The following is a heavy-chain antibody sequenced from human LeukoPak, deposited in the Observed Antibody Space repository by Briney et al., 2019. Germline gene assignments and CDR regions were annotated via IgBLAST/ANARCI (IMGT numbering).Heavy chain of an antibody. V-gene: IGHV3-30-3*01. D-gene: IGHD4-23*01. CDR2: ISYDGSNK. CDR3: ARDRATVVTASPDALDI. Sequence: PGGSLRLSCAASGFTFSTYTMHWVRQAPGKGLEWVAVISYDGSNKNYADSVKGRFTISRDNSKNTLYLQMNSLRAEDTAVYYCARDRATVVTASPDALDIWGQGTKVTVSS. J-gene: IGHJ3*02. CDR1: GFTFSTYT.